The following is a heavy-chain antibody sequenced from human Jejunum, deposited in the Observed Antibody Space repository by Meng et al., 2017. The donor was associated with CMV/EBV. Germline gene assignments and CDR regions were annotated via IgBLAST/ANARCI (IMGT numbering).Heavy chain of an antibody. CDR2: ISHDGSKT. Sequence: SGRNFNRYGMHWVRQAPGKGLEWVATISHDGSKTYYRESVRGRFAILRDNSKNTLALQLNSLRADDTAVYYCAAEYQLMNAPYYEYWGQGTLVTVSS. V-gene: IGHV3-30*10. D-gene: IGHD2-2*01. CDR1: GRNFNRYG. J-gene: IGHJ4*02. CDR3: AAEYQLMNAPYYEY.